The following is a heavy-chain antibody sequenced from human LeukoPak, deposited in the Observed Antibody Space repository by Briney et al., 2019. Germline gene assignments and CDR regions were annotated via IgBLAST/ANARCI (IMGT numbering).Heavy chain of an antibody. CDR3: AREQRYCSSTSCHPNAFDI. D-gene: IGHD2-2*01. V-gene: IGHV4-31*03. J-gene: IGHJ3*02. CDR1: GGSISSGGYY. CDR2: IYYSGST. Sequence: TLSLTCTVSGGSISSGGYYWSWIRQHPGKGLEWIGYIYYSGSTYYNPSLKSRVTISVYTSKNQFSLKLSSVTAADTAVYYCAREQRYCSSTSCHPNAFDIWGQGTMVTVSS.